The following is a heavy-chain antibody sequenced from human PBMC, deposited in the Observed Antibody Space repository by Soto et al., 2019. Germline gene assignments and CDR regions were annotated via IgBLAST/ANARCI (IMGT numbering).Heavy chain of an antibody. CDR2: INAGNGNT. Sequence: ASVKVSCKSSGYTFTSYAMHWVRQAPGQRLEWMGWINAGNGNTKYSQKFQGRVTITRDTSASTAYMELSSLRSEDTAVYYCATSNDIVVVPAAMDYWGQGTLVTVSS. CDR3: ATSNDIVVVPAAMDY. CDR1: GYTFTSYA. D-gene: IGHD2-2*01. J-gene: IGHJ4*02. V-gene: IGHV1-3*01.